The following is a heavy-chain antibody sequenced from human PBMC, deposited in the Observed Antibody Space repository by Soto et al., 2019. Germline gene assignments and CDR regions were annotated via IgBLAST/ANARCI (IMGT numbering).Heavy chain of an antibody. D-gene: IGHD1-26*01. J-gene: IGHJ4*02. Sequence: QLRLVQSGAEMKKAGSSVKVSCKASGGTFSSFGFSWVRQAPGQGLEWLGWIIPIFGTVDYAQRFQGRITITADGSTSTAYMELSSLRSDDTAVYYCAPRRVLGAGEGDSDSWGQGTLVTVSS. CDR3: APRRVLGAGEGDSDS. V-gene: IGHV1-69*01. CDR2: IIPIFGTV. CDR1: GGTFSSFG.